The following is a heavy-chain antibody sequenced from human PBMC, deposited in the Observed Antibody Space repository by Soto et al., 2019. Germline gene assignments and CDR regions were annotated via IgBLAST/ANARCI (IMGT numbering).Heavy chain of an antibody. CDR2: IGHLENT. Sequence: PSETLSLTCTVSGGSITHGGFSWSWIRQSPGKGLEWIGYIGHLENTYFHPTFKSRLTMSIDRSKNQFSLNLSSVTAADRAVYYGARGGGNGPFDSWDQGVLVTVSS. V-gene: IGHV4-30-2*06. D-gene: IGHD5-12*01. J-gene: IGHJ4*02. CDR3: ARGGGNGPFDS. CDR1: GGSITHGGFS.